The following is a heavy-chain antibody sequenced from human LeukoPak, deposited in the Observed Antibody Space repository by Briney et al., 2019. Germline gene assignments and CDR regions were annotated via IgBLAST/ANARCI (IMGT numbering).Heavy chain of an antibody. CDR1: GGSISSGSYY. D-gene: IGHD3-3*01. CDR3: ARDGSFGVVNYYLDY. CDR2: IYTSGST. J-gene: IGHJ4*01. V-gene: IGHV4-61*02. Sequence: SETLSLTCTVYGGSISSGSYYWRWIRQPAGKGLEWIGRIYTSGSTNYNPSLKRRVTISVDTSKNQFSLKLSSVAVEDPAVYYCARDGSFGVVNYYLDYWGHGTLVTVSS.